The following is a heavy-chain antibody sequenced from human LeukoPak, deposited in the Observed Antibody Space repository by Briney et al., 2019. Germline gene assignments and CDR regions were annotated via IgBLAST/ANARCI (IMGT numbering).Heavy chain of an antibody. CDR1: RFTVSTHG. CDR3: ARDTKWELNSYFYKDV. CDR2: ISYDGSSK. J-gene: IGHJ6*03. D-gene: IGHD1-26*01. Sequence: GRSLRLSCAASRFTVSTHGMHWVRQAPGKGLEWVAVISYDGSSKYYADSVKGRFTISRDNSKNTLYLQMNSLRAEDTAVYYCARDTKWELNSYFYKDVWGKGTTVTASS. V-gene: IGHV3-30-3*01.